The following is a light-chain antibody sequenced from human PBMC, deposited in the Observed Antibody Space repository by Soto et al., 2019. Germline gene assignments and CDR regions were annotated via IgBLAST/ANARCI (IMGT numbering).Light chain of an antibody. V-gene: IGKV1-39*01. CDR2: AAS. CDR1: QSISNY. J-gene: IGKJ5*01. Sequence: DIQMTQAPSSLSASVGDRVTITCRASQSISNYLNWYQQKPGKAPKLLIFAASSLQSGVPSRFSGSGSGTDFTLPISSLQPEDCANYYCQQSYNSPIIFVQGTRLEIK. CDR3: QQSYNSPII.